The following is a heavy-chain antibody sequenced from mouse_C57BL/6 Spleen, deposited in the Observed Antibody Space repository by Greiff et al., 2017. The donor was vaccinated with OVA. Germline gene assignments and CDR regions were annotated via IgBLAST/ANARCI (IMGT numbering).Heavy chain of an antibody. J-gene: IGHJ3*01. V-gene: IGHV1-85*01. CDR1: GYTFTSYD. CDR3: ARSGGGNPFAY. CDR2: INPSDGST. Sequence: QVQLQQSGPELVKPGASVKLSCKASGYTFTSYDINWVKQRPGQGLEWIGWINPSDGSTKYNEKFKGKATLTVDTSSSTAYMELHSLTSEDSAVYFWARSGGGNPFAYWGQGTLVTVSA. D-gene: IGHD2-1*01.